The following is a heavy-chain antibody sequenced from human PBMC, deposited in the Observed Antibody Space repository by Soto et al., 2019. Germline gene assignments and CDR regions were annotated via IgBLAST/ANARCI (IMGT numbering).Heavy chain of an antibody. CDR2: ISAYNGNT. D-gene: IGHD2-15*01. J-gene: IGHJ3*02. V-gene: IGHV1-18*01. Sequence: ASVKVSCKASGYTFTSYGISWVRQAPGQGLEWMGWISAYNGNTNYAQKLQGRVTMTTDTSTSTAYMELRSLRSDDTAVYYCAREMGTNCSGGSCYSSAFDIWGQGTMVTV. CDR1: GYTFTSYG. CDR3: AREMGTNCSGGSCYSSAFDI.